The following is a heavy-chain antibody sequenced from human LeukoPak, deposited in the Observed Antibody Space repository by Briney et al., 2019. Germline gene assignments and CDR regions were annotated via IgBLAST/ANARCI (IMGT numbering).Heavy chain of an antibody. Sequence: GGSLRLSCVASGFTVSGVYMSWVRQAPGQGLDWVSVIYSDDSTYYADSAKGRFTISRDNSKNTLNLQMNSLRAEDTAVYYCASRPRDAAALDYWGQGTLVTVSS. D-gene: IGHD6-13*01. V-gene: IGHV3-53*01. J-gene: IGHJ4*02. CDR1: GFTVSGVY. CDR3: ASRPRDAAALDY. CDR2: IYSDDST.